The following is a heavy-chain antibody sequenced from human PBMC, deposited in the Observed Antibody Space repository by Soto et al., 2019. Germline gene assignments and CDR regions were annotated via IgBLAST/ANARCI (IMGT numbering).Heavy chain of an antibody. CDR2: ISGSGGST. J-gene: IGHJ6*03. CDR3: AKAGPRIQLWYYYYYYMDV. D-gene: IGHD5-18*01. V-gene: IGHV3-23*01. CDR1: GFTFSSYA. Sequence: EVQLLESGGGLVQPGGSLRLSCAASGFTFSSYAMSWVRQAPGKGLEWVSAISGSGGSTYYADSVKGRFTISRDNSKNTLYLQMNSLRAEDTAVYYCAKAGPRIQLWYYYYYYMDVWGKGTTVTVSS.